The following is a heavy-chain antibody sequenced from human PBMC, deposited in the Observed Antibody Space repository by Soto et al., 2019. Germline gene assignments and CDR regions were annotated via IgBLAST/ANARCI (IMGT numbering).Heavy chain of an antibody. V-gene: IGHV4-59*01. CDR1: GGSISSYY. Sequence: SETLSLTCTVSGGSISSYYWSWIRQPPGKGLEWIGYIYYSGSTNYNPSLKSRVTISVDTSKNQFSLKLSSVPAADTAVYYCARDLLLWFGELLHVDAFDIWGQGTMVTVSS. D-gene: IGHD3-10*01. CDR3: ARDLLLWFGELLHVDAFDI. CDR2: IYYSGST. J-gene: IGHJ3*02.